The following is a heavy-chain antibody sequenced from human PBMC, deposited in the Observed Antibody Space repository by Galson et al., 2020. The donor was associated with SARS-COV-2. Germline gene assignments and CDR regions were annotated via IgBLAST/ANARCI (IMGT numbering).Heavy chain of an antibody. CDR3: ARERRDEDYYYYYGMDV. V-gene: IGHV1-18*01. CDR1: GYRSTSLG. J-gene: IGHJ6*02. CDR2: ITSYTGDT. Sequence: ASVKVSCQVSGYRSTSLGISWVRQAPGQGLEWMGWITSYTGDTKYAQKFQGRVTLTADTSTGTAQMELRNLRYDDTAVYYCARERRDEDYYYYYGMDVWGQGTTVTVSS.